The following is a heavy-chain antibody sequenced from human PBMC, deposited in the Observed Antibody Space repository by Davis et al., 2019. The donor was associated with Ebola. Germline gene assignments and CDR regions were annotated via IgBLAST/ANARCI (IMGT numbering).Heavy chain of an antibody. J-gene: IGHJ4*02. CDR3: ARAARYCSGGSCYCFDY. CDR2: MDTKTGNP. CDR1: GYTFSADF. V-gene: IGHV7-4-1*02. D-gene: IGHD2-15*01. Sequence: ASVKVSCKASGYTFSADFLNWVRQAPGQGLEWMGSMDTKTGNPTYAQGFTGRFVFSLDTSVSTAYLQISSLKAEDTAVYYCARAARYCSGGSCYCFDYWGQGTLVTVSS.